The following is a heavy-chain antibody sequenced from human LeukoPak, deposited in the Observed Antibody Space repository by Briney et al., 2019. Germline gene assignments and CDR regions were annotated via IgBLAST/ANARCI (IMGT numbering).Heavy chain of an antibody. J-gene: IGHJ6*03. D-gene: IGHD2-2*01. CDR1: GFTFSSYA. CDR3: ARDEGYCSSTSCYDYMDV. V-gene: IGHV3-7*01. CDR2: IKQDGSEK. Sequence: GGSLRLSCAASGFTFSSYAMSWVRQAPGKGLEWVANIKQDGSEKYYVDSVKGRFTISRDNAKNSLYLQMNSLRAEDTAVYYCARDEGYCSSTSCYDYMDVWGKGTTVTVSS.